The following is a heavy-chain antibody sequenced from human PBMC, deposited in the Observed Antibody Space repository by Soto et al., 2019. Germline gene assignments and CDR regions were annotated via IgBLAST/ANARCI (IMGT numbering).Heavy chain of an antibody. CDR3: ARDYRWHGRFELSYYYYGMDV. V-gene: IGHV3-30-3*01. J-gene: IGHJ6*02. Sequence: HPGGSLRLSCAASGFTFSSYAMHWVRQAPGKGLEWVAVISYDGSNKYYADSVKGRFTISRDNSKNTLYLQMNSLRAEDTAVYYCARDYRWHGRFELSYYYYGMDVWGQGTTVTVSS. D-gene: IGHD3-16*02. CDR2: ISYDGSNK. CDR1: GFTFSSYA.